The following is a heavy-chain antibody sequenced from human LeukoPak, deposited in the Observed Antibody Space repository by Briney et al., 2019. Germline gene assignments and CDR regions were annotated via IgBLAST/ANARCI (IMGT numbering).Heavy chain of an antibody. Sequence: GGSLRLSCAASGFTVSSNYMSWVRQAPGKGLKYISVVYTGGRTYYADSVKGRFTISRDNSKNTLYLQLNSLRAEDTAVYYCARLTPRTIVTSGYFDYWGQGTLVTVSS. CDR3: ARLTPRTIVTSGYFDY. CDR2: VYTGGRT. D-gene: IGHD4-23*01. V-gene: IGHV3-66*01. J-gene: IGHJ4*02. CDR1: GFTVSSNY.